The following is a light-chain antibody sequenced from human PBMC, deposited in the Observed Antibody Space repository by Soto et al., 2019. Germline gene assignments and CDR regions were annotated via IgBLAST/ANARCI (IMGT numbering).Light chain of an antibody. Sequence: QPVLTQSSSASASLGSSVKLTCTLSSGHSSYIIAWHQQQPGKAPRYLMKLEGSGSYNKGSGVPDRFSGSSSGANRYLTISTLESEDEADYYCETWDSKTHVVFGGGTKLTVL. CDR2: LEGSGSY. J-gene: IGLJ2*01. V-gene: IGLV4-60*03. CDR1: SGHSSYI. CDR3: ETWDSKTHVV.